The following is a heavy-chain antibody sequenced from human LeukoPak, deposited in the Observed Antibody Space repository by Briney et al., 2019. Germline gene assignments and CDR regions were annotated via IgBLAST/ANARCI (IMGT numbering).Heavy chain of an antibody. CDR3: AREAKRGTFDWLSDAFDI. V-gene: IGHV3-9*01. J-gene: IGHJ3*02. Sequence: GGSLRLSCAASGFTFDDYAMHWVRQAPGKGLEWVSGISWNSGSIGYADSVKGRFTISRDNAKNSLYLQMNSLRAEDTAVYYCAREAKRGTFDWLSDAFDIWGQGTMVTVSS. D-gene: IGHD3-9*01. CDR1: GFTFDDYA. CDR2: ISWNSGSI.